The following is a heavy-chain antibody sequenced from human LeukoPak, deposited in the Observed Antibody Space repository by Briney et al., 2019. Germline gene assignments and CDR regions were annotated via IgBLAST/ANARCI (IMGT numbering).Heavy chain of an antibody. CDR3: ARVGAVGAHFDY. CDR1: GYTFTSYG. J-gene: IGHJ4*02. D-gene: IGHD1-26*01. Sequence: GASVKVSCKASGYTFTSYGISWVRQAPGQGLEWMGWISAYNGNTNYAQKFQGWVTMTRDTSISTAYMELSRLRSDDTAVYYCARVGAVGAHFDYWGQGTLVTVSS. V-gene: IGHV1-18*01. CDR2: ISAYNGNT.